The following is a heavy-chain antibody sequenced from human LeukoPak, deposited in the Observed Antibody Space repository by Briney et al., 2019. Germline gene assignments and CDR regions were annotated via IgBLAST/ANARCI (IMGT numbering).Heavy chain of an antibody. V-gene: IGHV1-69*01. Sequence: SVKVSCKASGDTFTKNAISWLRQAPGQGLEWMGGIIPKFGTTEYGRKFHDRLIITADSSTGTAHMELSGLTSDDTAIYYCARSQSSSWYMVWFAPWGQGSLVTVSS. J-gene: IGHJ5*02. D-gene: IGHD6-19*01. CDR3: ARSQSSSWYMVWFAP. CDR2: IIPKFGTT. CDR1: GDTFTKNA.